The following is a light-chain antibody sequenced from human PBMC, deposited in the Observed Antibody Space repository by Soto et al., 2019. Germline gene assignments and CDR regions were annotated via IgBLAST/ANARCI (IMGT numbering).Light chain of an antibody. J-gene: IGKJ2*01. CDR2: GAS. V-gene: IGKV3-20*01. CDR1: QSVDSNY. Sequence: EIVLTQSPGTLSLSPGERTTLSCRASQSVDSNYLAWYQHRPGQAPRLLTHGASSRATGSPDRFSGSGSGTDFSLSISRLEPEDFSVYYCQHYSFSSYTCGQGTNLEI. CDR3: QHYSFSSYT.